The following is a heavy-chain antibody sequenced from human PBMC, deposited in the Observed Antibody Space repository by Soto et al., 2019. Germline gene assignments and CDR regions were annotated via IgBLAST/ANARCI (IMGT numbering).Heavy chain of an antibody. CDR1: GYPFTDLY. CDR3: ARVLAVAGSWFDP. V-gene: IGHV1-2*02. Sequence: GASVKVSCKPSGYPFTDLYIHWVRQAPGLGLEWMGWIDPRSGASRKTQRFQGRFTMTTDTSTSTAYMELRSLRSDDTAVYYCARVLAVAGSWFDPWGQGTLVTVSS. CDR2: IDPRSGAS. D-gene: IGHD6-19*01. J-gene: IGHJ5*02.